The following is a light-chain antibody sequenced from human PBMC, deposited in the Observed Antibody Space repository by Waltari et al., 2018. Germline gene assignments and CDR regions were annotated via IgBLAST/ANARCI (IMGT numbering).Light chain of an antibody. CDR2: TLS. CDR3: MQRVDVPWT. J-gene: IGKJ1*01. CDR1: QSLLNSDDGHTY. V-gene: IGKV2-40*01. Sequence: DIVMTQSPLSLPVTPGEPASISCRSSQSLLNSDDGHTYLDGYLQKPGQSPPLLIYTLSIRASGVPDRFGGSGSATDFKRKISRVEAADVGVYYCMQRVDVPWTFGQGTKVEIK.